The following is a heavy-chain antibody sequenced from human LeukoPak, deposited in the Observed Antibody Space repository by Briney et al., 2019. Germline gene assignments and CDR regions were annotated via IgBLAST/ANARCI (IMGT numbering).Heavy chain of an antibody. J-gene: IGHJ4*02. CDR3: AKTRDTVLNEY. Sequence: GASVKVSCKASGYIFISYGISWVRQAPGQGLEWMGWISPYNGHTNYAPNLQDRLTMTTDTSTSTAYMELRSLRSDDTAVYYCAKTRDTVLNEYWGQGTLVTVSS. CDR1: GYIFISYG. V-gene: IGHV1-18*01. CDR2: ISPYNGHT.